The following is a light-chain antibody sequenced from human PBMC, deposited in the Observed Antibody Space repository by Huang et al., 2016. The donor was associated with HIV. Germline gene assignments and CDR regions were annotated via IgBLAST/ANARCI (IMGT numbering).Light chain of an antibody. Sequence: EIVMTQSPATLSLSPGARATLSCRASQSVSRNLAWYQQQPGQAPRLLIYGAFTRATGVPDRFSGSGSGTDFRLTISSLQPEDFAFYYCQQYDDWRTFGPGTKVEI. J-gene: IGKJ1*01. V-gene: IGKV3-15*01. CDR3: QQYDDWRT. CDR1: QSVSRN. CDR2: GAF.